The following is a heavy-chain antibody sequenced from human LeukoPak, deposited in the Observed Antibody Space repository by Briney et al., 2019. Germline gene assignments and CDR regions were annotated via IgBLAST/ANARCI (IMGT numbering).Heavy chain of an antibody. CDR3: ARDGNWNYRNWFDP. D-gene: IGHD1-7*01. V-gene: IGHV1-3*01. CDR2: INAGNGNT. CDR1: GYTFTSYA. Sequence: ASVKISCKASGYTFTSYAMHWVRQAPGQRLEWMGWINAGNGNTKYSQKFQGRVTITRDTSASTAYMELSSLRSEDTAVYYCARDGNWNYRNWFDPWGQGTLVTVSS. J-gene: IGHJ5*02.